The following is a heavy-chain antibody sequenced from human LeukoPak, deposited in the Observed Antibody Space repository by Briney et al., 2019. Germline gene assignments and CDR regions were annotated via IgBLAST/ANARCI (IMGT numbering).Heavy chain of an antibody. D-gene: IGHD3-22*01. Sequence: PSETLSLTCAVYGGSFSGYYWSWIRQPAGEGLEWIGEINHSGSTNYNPSLKSRVTISVDTSKNQFSLKLSSVTAADTAVYYCASYSIGSVNLGYWGQGTLVTVSS. CDR3: ASYSIGSVNLGY. V-gene: IGHV4-34*01. CDR2: INHSGST. J-gene: IGHJ4*02. CDR1: GGSFSGYY.